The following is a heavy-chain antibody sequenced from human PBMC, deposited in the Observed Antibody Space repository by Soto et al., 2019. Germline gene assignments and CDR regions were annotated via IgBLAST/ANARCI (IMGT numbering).Heavy chain of an antibody. D-gene: IGHD6-6*01. CDR2: ISYDGSNK. J-gene: IGHJ4*02. CDR1: GFTFSSYG. Sequence: GGSLRLSCAASGFTFSSYGMHWVRQAPGKGLEWVAVISYDGSNKYYADSVKGRFTISRDNSKNTLYLQMNSLRAEDTAVYYCAKGGSSSVFDSWGQGTLVTVSS. V-gene: IGHV3-30*18. CDR3: AKGGSSSVFDS.